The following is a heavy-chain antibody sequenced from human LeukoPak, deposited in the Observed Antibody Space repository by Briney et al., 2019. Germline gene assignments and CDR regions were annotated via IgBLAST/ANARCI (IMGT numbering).Heavy chain of an antibody. CDR3: AKLSRDVTIYDF. Sequence: GGSLRLSCAASGFTFSSYGMSWVRQAPGKGLEWVASINQDEGRKHYSDSVRGRFTISRDNTRNSLFLHMDSLSVDDTAIYYCAKLSRDVTIYDFWGRGALVTVSS. J-gene: IGHJ2*01. CDR2: INQDEGRK. D-gene: IGHD3/OR15-3a*01. CDR1: GFTFSSYG. V-gene: IGHV3-7*01.